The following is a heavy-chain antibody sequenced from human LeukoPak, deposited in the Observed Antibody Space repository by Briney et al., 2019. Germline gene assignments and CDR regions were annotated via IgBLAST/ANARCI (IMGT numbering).Heavy chain of an antibody. CDR2: ISSSSSYI. Sequence: GGSLRLSCAASGFTFSSYSMNWVRQAPGKGLEWVSSISSSSSYIYYADSVKGRFTISRDNAKNSLYLQMNSLRAEDTAVYYCASEAAAGYYFDYWGQGTLVTVSS. CDR1: GFTFSSYS. J-gene: IGHJ4*02. CDR3: ASEAAAGYYFDY. V-gene: IGHV3-21*01. D-gene: IGHD6-13*01.